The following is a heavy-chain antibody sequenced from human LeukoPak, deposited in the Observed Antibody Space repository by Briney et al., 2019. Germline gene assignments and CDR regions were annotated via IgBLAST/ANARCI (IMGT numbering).Heavy chain of an antibody. D-gene: IGHD2-21*01. CDR2: ITTNTENP. CDR3: ARDLFSFDY. V-gene: IGHV7-4-1*02. CDR1: GYTFTTYA. J-gene: IGHJ4*02. Sequence: ASVKVSCKASGYTFTTYAMNWVRQAPGQGLEWMGWITTNTENPTYAQGFTGRFVFSLDTSVSTAYLQISSLKAEDTAVYYCARDLFSFDYWGQGTLVTVSS.